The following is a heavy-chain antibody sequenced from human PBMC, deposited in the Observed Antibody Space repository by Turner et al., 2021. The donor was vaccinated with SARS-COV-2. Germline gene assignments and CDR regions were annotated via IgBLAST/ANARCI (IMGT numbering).Heavy chain of an antibody. CDR3: AKVDSSYCSGGNCYSSPSGY. J-gene: IGHJ4*02. CDR1: AFTSSSYG. Sequence: QVQLVESAGGVVQPGRSLRLSCAASAFTSSSYGMHWVRQAPGKGLEWVAVRSDDGSNKYYADSVNGRFTITRDNSKNTLYLQMNSPRAEETAVYYYAKVDSSYCSGGNCYSSPSGYWGQGTLVTVSS. V-gene: IGHV3-30*18. D-gene: IGHD2-15*01. CDR2: RSDDGSNK.